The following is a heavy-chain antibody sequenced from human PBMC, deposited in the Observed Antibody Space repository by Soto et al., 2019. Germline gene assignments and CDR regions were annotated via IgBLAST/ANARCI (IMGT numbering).Heavy chain of an antibody. CDR3: ARDRTSRANNWFDP. CDR2: IYTSGST. Sequence: SETLSLTCTVSGGSISSYYWSWIRQPAGKGLEWIGRIYTSGSTNYNPSLKSRVTMSVDTSKNQFSPKLSSVTAVDTAVYYCARDRTSRANNWFDPWGQGTLVTVSS. J-gene: IGHJ5*02. D-gene: IGHD6-13*01. CDR1: GGSISSYY. V-gene: IGHV4-4*07.